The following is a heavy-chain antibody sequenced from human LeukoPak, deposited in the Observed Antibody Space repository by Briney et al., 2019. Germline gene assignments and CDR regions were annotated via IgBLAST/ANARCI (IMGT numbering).Heavy chain of an antibody. J-gene: IGHJ4*02. D-gene: IGHD3-22*01. V-gene: IGHV4-30-2*01. CDR1: GGSISSGGYS. CDR3: AKAPTKEEEWLLLNYFDY. Sequence: SETLSLTCAVSGGSISSGGYSWSWIRQPPGKGLEWIGYIYHSGSTYYNPSLKSRVTISVDRSKNQFSLKLSSVTAADTAVYYCAKAPTKEEEWLLLNYFDYWGQGTLVTVSS. CDR2: IYHSGST.